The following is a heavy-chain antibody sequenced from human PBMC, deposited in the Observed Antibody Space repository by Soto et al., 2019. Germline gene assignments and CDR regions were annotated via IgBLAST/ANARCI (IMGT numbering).Heavy chain of an antibody. D-gene: IGHD2-2*01. J-gene: IGHJ4*02. CDR3: ARGPSSLTLFDY. CDR1: GFTFSSYG. Sequence: SLRLSCAASGFTFSSYGMHWVRQAPGKGLEWVAVISYDGSNKYYADSVKGRFTISRDNSKNTLYLQMNSLRAEDTAVYYCARGPSSLTLFDYWGQGTLVTVSS. V-gene: IGHV3-30*03. CDR2: ISYDGSNK.